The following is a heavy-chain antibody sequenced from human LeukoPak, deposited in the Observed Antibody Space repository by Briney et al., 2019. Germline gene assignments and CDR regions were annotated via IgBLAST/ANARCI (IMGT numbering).Heavy chain of an antibody. CDR1: GFTFSGSA. CDR3: TRTSGSYYSGVYYYMDV. Sequence: GGSLRLSCAASGFTFSGSAMHWVRQASGKGLEWVGRIRSKANSYATAYAASVKGRFTISRDDSKNTAYLQMNSLKTEDTAVYYCTRTSGSYYSGVYYYMDVWGKGTTVTVSS. V-gene: IGHV3-73*01. J-gene: IGHJ6*03. D-gene: IGHD1-26*01. CDR2: IRSKANSYAT.